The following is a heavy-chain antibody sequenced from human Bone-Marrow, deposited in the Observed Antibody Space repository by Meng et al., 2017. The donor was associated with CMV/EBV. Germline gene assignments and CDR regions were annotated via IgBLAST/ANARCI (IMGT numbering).Heavy chain of an antibody. D-gene: IGHD6-13*01. CDR3: ASSPSSSSPSDY. J-gene: IGHJ4*02. V-gene: IGHV5-51*01. CDR1: GYSFTSYW. Sequence: GGSLRLSCKGSGYSFTSYWIGWVRQMPGKGLEWMGIIYPGDSDTRYSPSFQGQGTISADKSISTAYLQWSSLKASDTAMYYCASSPSSSSPSDYWGQGTLVTFSS. CDR2: IYPGDSDT.